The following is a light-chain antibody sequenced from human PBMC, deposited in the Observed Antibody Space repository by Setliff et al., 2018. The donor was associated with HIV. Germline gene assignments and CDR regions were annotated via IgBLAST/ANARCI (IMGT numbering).Light chain of an antibody. Sequence: LTQPASVSGSPGQSITISCTGTSSDVGSYSLVSWYQQHPGKAPKLIIYEVTKRPSGVSNRFSGSKSGNTASLTISGLQAEDEADYYCCSYAGSSTPYVFGTGTRSPS. CDR1: SSDVGSYSL. V-gene: IGLV2-23*02. J-gene: IGLJ1*01. CDR2: EVT. CDR3: CSYAGSSTPYV.